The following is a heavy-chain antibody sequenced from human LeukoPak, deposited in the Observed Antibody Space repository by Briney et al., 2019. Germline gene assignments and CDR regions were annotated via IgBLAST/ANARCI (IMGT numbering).Heavy chain of an antibody. CDR2: ISSSSSYI. Sequence: GSLRLSCAASGFTFSSYSMNWVRQAPGKGLEWVSSISSSSSYIYYADSVKGRFTISRDNAKNSLYLQMNSLRAEDTAVYYCARDYPYYYDSSGYYPIDYWGQGTLVTVSS. CDR1: GFTFSSYS. CDR3: ARDYPYYYDSSGYYPIDY. V-gene: IGHV3-21*01. D-gene: IGHD3-22*01. J-gene: IGHJ4*02.